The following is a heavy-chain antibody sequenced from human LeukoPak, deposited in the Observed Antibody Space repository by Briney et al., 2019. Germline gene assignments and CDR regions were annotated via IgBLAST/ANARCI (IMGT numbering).Heavy chain of an antibody. J-gene: IGHJ4*02. V-gene: IGHV3-30*02. CDR3: AKDGQVVPAASFDY. D-gene: IGHD2-2*01. Sequence: GGSLRLSCAASGFTFSSYGMHWVRQAPGKGLEWVAFIWYDGSNKYYADSVKGRFTISRDNSKNTLYLQKSSLRAEDTAVYYCAKDGQVVPAASFDYWGQGTLVTVSS. CDR2: IWYDGSNK. CDR1: GFTFSSYG.